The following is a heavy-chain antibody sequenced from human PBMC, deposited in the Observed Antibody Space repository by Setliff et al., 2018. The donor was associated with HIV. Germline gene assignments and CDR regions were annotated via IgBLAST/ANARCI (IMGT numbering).Heavy chain of an antibody. Sequence: LSLTCTISGGFISNHYWNWIRQPPGKGLEWIGSTHYSGSSYYSPSLKSRVTISLDTSKNQFSLKLSSMTAADTAVYYCARDVGLCGVNCWPYFYFDLWGRGNLVTVSS. J-gene: IGHJ2*01. V-gene: IGHV4-59*11. CDR2: THYSGSS. CDR3: ARDVGLCGVNCWPYFYFDL. D-gene: IGHD2-21*02. CDR1: GGFISNHY.